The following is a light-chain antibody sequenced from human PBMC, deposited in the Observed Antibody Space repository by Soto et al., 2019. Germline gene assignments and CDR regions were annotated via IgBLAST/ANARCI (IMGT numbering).Light chain of an antibody. J-gene: IGKJ1*01. CDR2: DAS. Sequence: ETVLTQSPATLSLSPGERATLSCRASQSVGANLAWYQQSRGQAPRLLIYDASNRATDIPARFSGSGSGTDFILTISSLEPEDFAVYYCQQRSSWPVTFDQGTKVEIK. V-gene: IGKV3-11*01. CDR1: QSVGAN. CDR3: QQRSSWPVT.